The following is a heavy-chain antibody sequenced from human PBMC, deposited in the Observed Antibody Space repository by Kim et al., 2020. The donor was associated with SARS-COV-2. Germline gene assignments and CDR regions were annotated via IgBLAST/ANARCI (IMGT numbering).Heavy chain of an antibody. Sequence: ASVKVSCKASGYTFTSYGISWVRQAPGQGLEWMGWISAYNGNTNYAQKLQGRVTMTTDTSTSTAYMELRSLRSDDTAVYYCARERYDILTGWFRYYYYGMDVWGQGTTVTVSS. CDR3: ARERYDILTGWFRYYYYGMDV. V-gene: IGHV1-18*04. J-gene: IGHJ6*02. CDR2: ISAYNGNT. D-gene: IGHD3-9*01. CDR1: GYTFTSYG.